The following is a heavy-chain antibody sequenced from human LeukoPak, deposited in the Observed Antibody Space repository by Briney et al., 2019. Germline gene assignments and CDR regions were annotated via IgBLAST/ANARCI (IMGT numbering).Heavy chain of an antibody. J-gene: IGHJ4*02. CDR2: IYYNGQT. V-gene: IGHV4-31*03. CDR1: GGSTSTAGYC. D-gene: IGHD2-2*01. Sequence: SETLSLTCPVSGGSTSTAGYCWSWIRQHPGKGLEWVGYIYYNGQTYYNPSLKSRLTLSADTSDNQFSLKVTSVTAADTAVYYCARGAEYVYYFDYWGQGSLVTVSS. CDR3: ARGAEYVYYFDY.